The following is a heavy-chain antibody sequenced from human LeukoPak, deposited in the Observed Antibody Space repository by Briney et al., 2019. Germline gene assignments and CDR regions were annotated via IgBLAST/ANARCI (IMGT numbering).Heavy chain of an antibody. J-gene: IGHJ6*03. V-gene: IGHV4-59*08. Sequence: SSETPSLTCTVSGGSIISYYWSWIRQPPGKGLEWIGYIYYSGSTNYNPSLKSRVTISVDTSKNQFSLKLSSVTAADTAVYYCARHVRYYDFWSDQTVDYYHMDAWGKGNSVSVSS. D-gene: IGHD3-3*01. CDR1: GGSIISYY. CDR3: ARHVRYYDFWSDQTVDYYHMDA. CDR2: IYYSGST.